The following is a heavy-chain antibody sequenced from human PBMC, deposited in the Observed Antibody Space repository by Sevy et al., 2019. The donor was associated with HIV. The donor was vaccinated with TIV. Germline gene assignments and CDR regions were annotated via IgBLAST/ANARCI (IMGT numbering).Heavy chain of an antibody. Sequence: EGSLRLSCAASGFTFSSFGMHWVRQAPGKGLERVSFISYDGSNKKYADSVKGRLTVSRDKSKNTLYLQMNSLRAEDTAVYYCAKDLDYFDSSAGPSSLIYNYYYGLEDWGPGTTVTVSS. CDR1: GFTFSSFG. CDR2: ISYDGSNK. CDR3: AKDLDYFDSSAGPSSLIYNYYYGLED. V-gene: IGHV3-30*18. D-gene: IGHD3-22*01. J-gene: IGHJ6*02.